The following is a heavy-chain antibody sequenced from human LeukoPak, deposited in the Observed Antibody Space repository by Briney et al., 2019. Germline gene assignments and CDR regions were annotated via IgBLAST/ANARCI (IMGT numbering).Heavy chain of an antibody. Sequence: GGSLRLSCAASGFTFDDYAMHWVRQGPGKSLEWVSLINENGDIAYYGDSVRGRFTVSRDNAKNSLYLQTNSLTTEDTALYYCAKARWEPNFDYWGQGTLVTVSS. J-gene: IGHJ4*02. D-gene: IGHD1-26*01. CDR1: GFTFDDYA. CDR2: INENGDIA. CDR3: AKARWEPNFDY. V-gene: IGHV3-43*02.